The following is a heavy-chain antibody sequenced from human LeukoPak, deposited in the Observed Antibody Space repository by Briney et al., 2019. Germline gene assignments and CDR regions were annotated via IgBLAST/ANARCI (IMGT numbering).Heavy chain of an antibody. CDR1: GFTFSSYW. Sequence: GGSLRLSCAASGFTFSSYWMHWVRQVPGRGLVWVSRIKSDGSSTTYADSVEGRFTISRENAKNTLYLQMNSLRAEDTAVYYCARGGSPPEALGDAFDIWGQGTMVTVSS. D-gene: IGHD1-26*01. V-gene: IGHV3-74*01. CDR3: ARGGSPPEALGDAFDI. J-gene: IGHJ3*02. CDR2: IKSDGSST.